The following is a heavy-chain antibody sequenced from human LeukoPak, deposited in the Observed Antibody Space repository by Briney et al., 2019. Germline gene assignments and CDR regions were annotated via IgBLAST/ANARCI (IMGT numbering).Heavy chain of an antibody. CDR2: ISYDGSNK. CDR1: GFTFSSYG. CDR3: AKGMAFL. V-gene: IGHV3-30*18. J-gene: IGHJ4*02. Sequence: PGGSLRLSCAASGFTFSSYGMHWVRQAPGKGLEWVAVISYDGSNKYYADSVKGRFTISRDNSKNTLYLQMNSLRAEDTAVYYCAKGMAFLWGQGTLVTVSS. D-gene: IGHD3-3*01.